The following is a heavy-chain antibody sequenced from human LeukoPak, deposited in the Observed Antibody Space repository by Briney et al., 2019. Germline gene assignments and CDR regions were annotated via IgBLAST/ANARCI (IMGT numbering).Heavy chain of an antibody. D-gene: IGHD6-6*01. Sequence: HTGASLRLSCAASGFTFSSYAMSWVRQAPGKGLEWVSAISGSGGSTYYADSVKGRFTISRDNSKNTLYLQMNSLRAEDTAVYYCAPSRGAARRREPSDYWGQGTLVTVSS. V-gene: IGHV3-23*01. J-gene: IGHJ4*02. CDR1: GFTFSSYA. CDR3: APSRGAARRREPSDY. CDR2: ISGSGGST.